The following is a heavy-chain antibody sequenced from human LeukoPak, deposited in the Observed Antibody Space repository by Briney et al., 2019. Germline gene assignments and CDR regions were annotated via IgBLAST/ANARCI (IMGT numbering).Heavy chain of an antibody. CDR2: VDPEDGET. CDR1: GYTFTDYY. CDR3: ATDGALRFLEWSNNWFDP. V-gene: IGHV1-69-2*01. Sequence: ASVKISCKVSGYTFTDYYMHWVQQAPGKGLERMGLVDPEDGETIYAEKFQGRVTITADTSTDTAYMELSSLRSEDTAVYYCATDGALRFLEWSNNWFDPWGQGTLVTVSS. J-gene: IGHJ5*02. D-gene: IGHD3-3*01.